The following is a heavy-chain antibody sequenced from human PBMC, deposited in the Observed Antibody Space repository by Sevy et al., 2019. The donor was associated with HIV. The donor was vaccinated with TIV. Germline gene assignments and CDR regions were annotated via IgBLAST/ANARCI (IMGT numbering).Heavy chain of an antibody. V-gene: IGHV3-74*01. J-gene: IGHJ4*02. CDR1: GFTFSSYW. CDR2: INSDGSST. D-gene: IGHD4-17*01. Sequence: GGSVRLSCAASGFTFSSYWMHWVRQAPGKGLVWVSRINSDGSSTSYADSVKGRFTISRDNAKNTLYLQMNSLRAEDTAVYYCARVLRAATVVTPVGFDYWGQGTLVTVSS. CDR3: ARVLRAATVVTPVGFDY.